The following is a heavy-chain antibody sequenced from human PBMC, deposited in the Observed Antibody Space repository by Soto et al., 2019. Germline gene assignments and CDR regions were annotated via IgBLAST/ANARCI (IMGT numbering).Heavy chain of an antibody. Sequence: QVQLVQSGAEVKKPGSSVKVSCKASGDSFNSYAINWVRQAPGQGLEWMGGIIPIFGTANYAQNFQGRDTITAEEATTTAYMELSGLRSEDTAMYSCARVHATAAAVGTLVFNDCGQRTLVSVS. CDR3: ARVHATAAAVGTLVFND. D-gene: IGHD6-13*01. CDR2: IIPIFGTA. J-gene: IGHJ4*02. CDR1: GDSFNSYA. V-gene: IGHV1-69*01.